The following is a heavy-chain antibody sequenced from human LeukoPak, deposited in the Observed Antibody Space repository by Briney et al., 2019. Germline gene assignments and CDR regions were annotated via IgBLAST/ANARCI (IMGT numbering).Heavy chain of an antibody. CDR3: ARGRSSMVRGYYYYYMDV. CDR2: VSYTGST. CDR1: GGSVSSYY. V-gene: IGHV4-59*02. D-gene: IGHD3-10*01. J-gene: IGHJ6*03. Sequence: PSETLSLTCSVSGGSVSSYYWSWIRQPPGKGLEWIGYVSYTGSTNYNPSLKSRVTISVDTSKNQFSLRLSSVTAADTAVYYCARGRSSMVRGYYYYYMDVWGKGTTVTISS.